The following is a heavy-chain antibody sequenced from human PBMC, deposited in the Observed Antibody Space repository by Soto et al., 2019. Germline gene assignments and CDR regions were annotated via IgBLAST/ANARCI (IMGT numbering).Heavy chain of an antibody. CDR2: FYPGDSDT. Sequence: GESLKISCKGSGNSFTSYWIGWVRQMPGKGLEWMGIFYPGDSDTRYSPSFQGQVTISADKSISTAYLQWSSLKASDTAMYYCARPREAGKYYYGVDVWGQGTTVTVSS. CDR1: GNSFTSYW. J-gene: IGHJ6*02. V-gene: IGHV5-51*01. CDR3: ARPREAGKYYYGVDV. D-gene: IGHD6-19*01.